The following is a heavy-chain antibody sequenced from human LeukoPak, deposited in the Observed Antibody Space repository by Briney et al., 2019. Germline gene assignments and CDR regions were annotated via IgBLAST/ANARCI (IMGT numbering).Heavy chain of an antibody. CDR2: IRGSGGDT. V-gene: IGHV3-23*01. CDR3: ARDIVVVPAAIRRGFYYGLDV. J-gene: IGHJ6*02. D-gene: IGHD2-2*01. CDR1: GFTFSAYS. Sequence: GGSLRLSCAASGFTFSAYSMSWVRQAPGKGLEWVSAIRGSGGDTYYADSVKGRFTISRDNSKDTLSLQMNSLRAKDTAVYYCARDIVVVPAAIRRGFYYGLDVWGQGTTVTVSS.